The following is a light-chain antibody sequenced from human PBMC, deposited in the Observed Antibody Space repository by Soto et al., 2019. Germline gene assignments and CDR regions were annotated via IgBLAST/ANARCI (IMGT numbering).Light chain of an antibody. CDR1: QGIATY. CDR3: QQFNSFPPN. V-gene: IGKV1-9*01. J-gene: IGKJ4*01. Sequence: DIQLTQSPSSLSASVGDSVTITCRASQGIATYLSWYQQTPGRAPRFLVYAASTLQSGVPSRFSGSGSGTEFALTISSLQPEDFATYYCQQFNSFPPNFGGGTKVDIK. CDR2: AAS.